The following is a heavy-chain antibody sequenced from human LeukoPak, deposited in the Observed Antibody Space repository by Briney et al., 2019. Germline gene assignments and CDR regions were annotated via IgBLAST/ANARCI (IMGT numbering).Heavy chain of an antibody. CDR2: ISGSSSTI. V-gene: IGHV3-48*04. CDR1: GFTFSSYS. J-gene: IGHJ3*02. Sequence: GGSLRLSCAASGFTFSSYSMNWVRQAPGKGLEWVSYISGSSSTIYYADSVKGRFTISRDNAKNSLYLQMNSLRAEDTAVYYCARIDKDAFDIWGQGTMVTVSS. CDR3: ARIDKDAFDI.